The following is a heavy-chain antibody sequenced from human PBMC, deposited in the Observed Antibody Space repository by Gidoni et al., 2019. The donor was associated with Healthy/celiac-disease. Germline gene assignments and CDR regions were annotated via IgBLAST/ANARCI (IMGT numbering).Heavy chain of an antibody. J-gene: IGHJ6*02. CDR2: IYYSGST. Sequence: QVQLQESGPGLVKPSQTLSLTCTVSGGSISSGGYYWGWIRQHPGKGLEWIGYIYYSGSTYYNPSLKSLVTISVDTSKNQFSLKLSSVTAADTAVYYCARGPYYDSSGTMYGMDVWGQGTTVTVSS. D-gene: IGHD3-22*01. V-gene: IGHV4-31*01. CDR1: GGSISSGGYY. CDR3: ARGPYYDSSGTMYGMDV.